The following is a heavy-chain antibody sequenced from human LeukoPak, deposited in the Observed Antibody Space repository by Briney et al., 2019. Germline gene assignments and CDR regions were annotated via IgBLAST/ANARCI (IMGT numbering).Heavy chain of an antibody. J-gene: IGHJ5*02. CDR2: IRNKAYGGTT. D-gene: IGHD2-2*01. CDR1: GFTFGDYA. CDR3: TRIVPAAT. Sequence: GGSLRPSCTASGFTFGDYAMSWVRQAPGKGLEWVGFIRNKAYGGTTEYAASVKGRFTISRDDSKSIAYLQMNSLKTEDTAVYYCTRIVPAATWGQGTLVTVSS. V-gene: IGHV3-49*04.